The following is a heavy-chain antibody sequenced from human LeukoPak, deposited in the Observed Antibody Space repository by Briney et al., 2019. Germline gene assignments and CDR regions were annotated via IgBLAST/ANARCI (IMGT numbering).Heavy chain of an antibody. J-gene: IGHJ3*02. V-gene: IGHV3-30*03. Sequence: PGRSLRLSCAASGFTFSSYGMHRVRQAPGKGLEWVAVISYDGSNKYYADSVKGRFTISRDNSKNTLYLQMNSLRAEDTAVYYCARDRVAFDIWGQGTMVTVSS. CDR1: GFTFSSYG. CDR2: ISYDGSNK. CDR3: ARDRVAFDI.